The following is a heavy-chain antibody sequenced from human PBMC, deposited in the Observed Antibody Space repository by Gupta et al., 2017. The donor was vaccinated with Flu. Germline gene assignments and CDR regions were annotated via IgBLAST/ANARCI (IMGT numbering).Heavy chain of an antibody. Sequence: EVQLVESGGGLVQPGGSLRLSCVASGFTFSRYSLNWVRQAPGKGLEWISYISRSGSATHDADSVKGRFTISRDNAKKSLYMKMNSLRDEDTALYYWARDDNYAMDVWGQGNTVTVS. CDR3: ARDDNYAMDV. CDR1: GFTFSRYS. J-gene: IGHJ6*02. CDR2: ISRSGSAT. V-gene: IGHV3-48*02.